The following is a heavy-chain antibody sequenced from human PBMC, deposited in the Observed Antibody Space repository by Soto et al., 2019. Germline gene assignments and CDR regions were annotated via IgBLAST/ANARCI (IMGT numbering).Heavy chain of an antibody. CDR2: SNQNGGST. CDR1: GFTFSTYA. CDR3: ATTPSYDFAN. Sequence: EVQLLESGGGLVQPGGSLRLSCAASGFTFSTYAMSCVRQGPGQGLEWASSSNQNGGSTCYADSVKGRFTISRDKSRDTLCLQMNSLRAEDTALYYCATTPSYDFANWGQGTLVTVSS. D-gene: IGHD3-3*01. V-gene: IGHV3-23*01. J-gene: IGHJ4*02.